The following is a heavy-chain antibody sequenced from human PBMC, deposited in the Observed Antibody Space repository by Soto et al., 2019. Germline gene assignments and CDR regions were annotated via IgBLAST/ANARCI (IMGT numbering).Heavy chain of an antibody. V-gene: IGHV4-34*01. CDR3: ARGQKGYYDFWSGSMWFDP. Sequence: SETLSLTCAVYGGSFSGYYWGWIRQPPGKGLEWIGEINHSGSTNYNPSLKSRVTISVDTSKNQFSLKLSSVTAADTAVYYCARGQKGYYDFWSGSMWFDPWGQGTLVTVS. CDR1: GGSFSGYY. CDR2: INHSGST. J-gene: IGHJ5*02. D-gene: IGHD3-3*01.